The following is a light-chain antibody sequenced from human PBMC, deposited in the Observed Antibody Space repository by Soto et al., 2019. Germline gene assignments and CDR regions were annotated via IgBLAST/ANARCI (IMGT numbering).Light chain of an antibody. CDR3: QHYNSYSEA. Sequence: EIVLTQSPCSRSLSPGERATLSCRASQSVSSNLAWYQQKPGQAPRLLIYGASTRATGIPARFSGSGYGTEFTLTISSLQTDDFATYYCQHYNSYSEAFGQGTKVDIK. CDR2: GAS. V-gene: IGKV3-15*01. J-gene: IGKJ1*01. CDR1: QSVSSN.